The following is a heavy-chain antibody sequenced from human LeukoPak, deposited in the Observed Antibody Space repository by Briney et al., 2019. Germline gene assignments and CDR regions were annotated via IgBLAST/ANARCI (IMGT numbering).Heavy chain of an antibody. CDR1: GGSISSGGYS. J-gene: IGHJ4*02. CDR2: IYHSGST. V-gene: IGHV4-39*07. Sequence: SETLSLACAVSGGSISSGGYSWSWIRQPPGKGLEWIGSIYHSGSTYYNPSLKSRVTISVDTSKNQFSLKLSSVTAADTAVYYCARGELRYSSSWPDYWGQGTLVTVSS. D-gene: IGHD6-13*01. CDR3: ARGELRYSSSWPDY.